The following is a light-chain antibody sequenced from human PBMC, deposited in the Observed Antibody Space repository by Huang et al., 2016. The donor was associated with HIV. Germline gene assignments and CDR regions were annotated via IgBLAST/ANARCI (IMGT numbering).Light chain of an antibody. CDR2: DSS. V-gene: IGKV1-33*01. CDR3: QHFDNLALT. J-gene: IGKJ4*01. Sequence: DIQMTQSPSSLSASVGDRDTITCQASQDISNYLNWYQQKPGKAPKLLIYDSSNLETGFPARFSGSGSGTDFTFTISSLQPEDIATYYCQHFDNLALTFGGGTKVQIK. CDR1: QDISNY.